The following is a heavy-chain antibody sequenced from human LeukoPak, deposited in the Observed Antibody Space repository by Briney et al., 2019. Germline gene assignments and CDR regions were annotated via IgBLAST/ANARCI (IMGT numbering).Heavy chain of an antibody. V-gene: IGHV3-23*01. J-gene: IGHJ4*02. CDR1: GFTFSAFA. CDR2: ITSDGDNT. CDR3: AKDLSYTSGSSDY. Sequence: GGPLRLSCAASGFTFSAFAMTWVRQAPGKGLEWVSTITSDGDNTYSADSVKGRITFSRDNSKNTLSLQLRSLRAEDTAVYYCAKDLSYTSGSSDYWGQGTLVTVSS. D-gene: IGHD6-19*01.